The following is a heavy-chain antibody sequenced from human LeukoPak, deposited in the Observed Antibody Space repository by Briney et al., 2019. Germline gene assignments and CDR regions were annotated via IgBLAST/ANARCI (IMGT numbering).Heavy chain of an antibody. V-gene: IGHV1-18*01. J-gene: IGHJ5*02. Sequence: GAPVKVSCKASGYTFTNYGINWVRQAPGQGLEWMGWISTYNGHTNYAQKLQGRVTMTTDTSTSTAYMKLRSLRSDDTAVYYCARDHAAGWELPLNWFDPWGQGTLVTVSS. D-gene: IGHD4-23*01. CDR2: ISTYNGHT. CDR1: GYTFTNYG. CDR3: ARDHAAGWELPLNWFDP.